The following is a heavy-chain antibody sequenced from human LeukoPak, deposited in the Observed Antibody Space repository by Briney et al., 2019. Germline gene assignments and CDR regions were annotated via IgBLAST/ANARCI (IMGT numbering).Heavy chain of an antibody. Sequence: SETLSLTCTVSGGSISSYYWSWIRQPPGKGLEWIGYIYYSGSTNYNPSLKSRVTISVDTSKNQFSLKLSSVTAADTAVYYCAREIPGRTYVSYYFDCWGQGTLVTVSS. V-gene: IGHV4-59*12. J-gene: IGHJ4*02. CDR2: IYYSGST. D-gene: IGHD3-16*01. CDR1: GGSISSYY. CDR3: AREIPGRTYVSYYFDC.